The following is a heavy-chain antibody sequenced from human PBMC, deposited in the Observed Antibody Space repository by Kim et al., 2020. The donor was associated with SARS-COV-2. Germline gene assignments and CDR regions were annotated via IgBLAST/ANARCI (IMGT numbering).Heavy chain of an antibody. CDR3: TRDDSSKSDY. D-gene: IGHD4-4*01. V-gene: IGHV3-15*01. CDR2: IKANALGATT. Sequence: GGSLRLSCAASGFTFSPAWMSWVRQAPGKGLEWVGRIKANALGATTDYAAPVKGRFTISRDDSKSILYLHMNSMKTEDTAMYYCTRDDSSKSDYWGQGTLVTVSS. J-gene: IGHJ4*02. CDR1: GFTFSPAW.